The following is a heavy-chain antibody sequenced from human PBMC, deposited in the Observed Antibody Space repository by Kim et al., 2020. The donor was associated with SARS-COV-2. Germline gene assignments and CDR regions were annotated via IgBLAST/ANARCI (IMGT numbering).Heavy chain of an antibody. J-gene: IGHJ6*03. CDR3: AREGRITIFGVVIPKDYYMTV. V-gene: IGHV3-21*01. CDR1: GFTFSSYS. CDR2: ISSSSSYI. Sequence: GGSLRLSCAASGFTFSSYSRNWVRQAPGKGLEWVSSISSSSSYIYYADSVKGRITISRDNAKNSLYLQMNILRAEDTAVYYCAREGRITIFGVVIPKDYYMTVWGKGTTVTVSS. D-gene: IGHD3-3*01.